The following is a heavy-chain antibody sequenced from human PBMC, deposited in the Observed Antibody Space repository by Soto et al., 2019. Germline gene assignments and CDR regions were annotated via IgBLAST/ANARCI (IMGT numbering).Heavy chain of an antibody. CDR3: AADYLRDGCLSCYCNSYYLDV. J-gene: IGHJ6*03. CDR1: GISFSTYA. V-gene: IGHV3-23*01. D-gene: IGHD4-17*01. CDR2: IGSNGAGK. Sequence: PGGTLRLSCAVSGISFSTYAMSWVRRAPGKGLEWVSTIGSNGAGKQYADFVKGRFAVSRDSTKSTLSPQMNSPPADAPAASYCAADYLRDGCLSCYCNSYYLDVWGQGSRVTVSS.